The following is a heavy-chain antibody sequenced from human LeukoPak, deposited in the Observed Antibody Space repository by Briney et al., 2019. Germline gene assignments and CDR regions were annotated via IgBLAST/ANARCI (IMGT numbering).Heavy chain of an antibody. V-gene: IGHV4-31*03. CDR1: GGSLTIGHYY. CDR3: ARGQDAFKTGY. CDR2: IHPSGIT. Sequence: SETLSLTCTVSGGSLTIGHYYWTWIRQHPGKGLEWIGYIHPSGITDYNPSLQSRVTMSSDTSQNQFSLKLTSVTAADTANYYCARGQDAFKTGYWGQGTLVTVSS. J-gene: IGHJ4*02. D-gene: IGHD5-24*01.